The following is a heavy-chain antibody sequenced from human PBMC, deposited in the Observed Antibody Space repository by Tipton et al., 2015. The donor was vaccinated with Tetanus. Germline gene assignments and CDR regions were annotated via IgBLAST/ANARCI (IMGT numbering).Heavy chain of an antibody. V-gene: IGHV4-59*08. Sequence: LRLSCTVSGGSISNYYWSWIRQPPGKGLEWIGYIYYSGGTNYNPSLKSRVTILVDTSKNQFSLKLSSVTAADTAVYYCARQITAADAFDTWGQGTMVTVSS. CDR2: IYYSGGT. J-gene: IGHJ3*02. CDR1: GGSISNYY. CDR3: ARQITAADAFDT. D-gene: IGHD3-16*01.